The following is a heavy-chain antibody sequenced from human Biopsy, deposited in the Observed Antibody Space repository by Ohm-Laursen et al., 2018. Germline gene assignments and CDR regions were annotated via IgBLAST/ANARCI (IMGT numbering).Heavy chain of an antibody. CDR2: IYYTGST. V-gene: IGHV4-59*01. J-gene: IGHJ4*02. CDR3: ARDSRGGHLNTTLITGKNLDS. Sequence: TLSLTWAVYGESFNGCYWNWIRQSPGKGLEWIGYIYYTGSTNYNPSVKSRVTISVDTSKNQFSLKLNSVTAADTAVYFCARDSRGGHLNTTLITGKNLDSWGQGILVTVSS. D-gene: IGHD3-16*01. CDR1: GESFNGCY.